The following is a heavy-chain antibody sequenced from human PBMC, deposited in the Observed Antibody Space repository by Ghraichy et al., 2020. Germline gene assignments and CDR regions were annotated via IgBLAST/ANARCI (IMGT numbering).Heavy chain of an antibody. CDR1: GGSISSGGYY. CDR2: IYYSGST. V-gene: IGHV4-31*03. J-gene: IGHJ4*02. D-gene: IGHD4-23*01. Sequence: SETLSLTCTVSGGSISSGGYYWSWIRQHPGKGLEWFGYIYYSGSTYYNPSLKSRVTISVDTSKNQFSLKLSSVTAADTAVYYCARDGATSYGGNSHFDYWGQGTLVTVSS. CDR3: ARDGATSYGGNSHFDY.